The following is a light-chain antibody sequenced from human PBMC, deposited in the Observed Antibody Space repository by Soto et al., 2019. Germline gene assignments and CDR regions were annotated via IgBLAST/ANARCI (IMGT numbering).Light chain of an antibody. V-gene: IGLV1-44*01. J-gene: IGLJ2*01. Sequence: HSVLTQPPSASGTPLQRVTISCSGSSSNIGSNTVNWYQQLPGTAPKLLIYSNNQRPSGVPDRFSGSKSGTSASLAISGLQSEDEADYYCAAWDESLNGPVFGGGTQLSVL. CDR1: SSNIGSNT. CDR3: AAWDESLNGPV. CDR2: SNN.